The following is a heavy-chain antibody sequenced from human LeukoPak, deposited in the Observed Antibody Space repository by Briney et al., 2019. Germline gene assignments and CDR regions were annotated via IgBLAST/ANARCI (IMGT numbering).Heavy chain of an antibody. D-gene: IGHD2-2*01. Sequence: PSETLSLTCTVSGGSISSSSYYWGWIRQPPGKGLEWIGSIYYSGSTYYNPSLKSRVTISVDTSKNQFSLKLSSVTAADTAVYYCARDPSGGYCSSTSCYSFDYWGQGTLVTASS. V-gene: IGHV4-39*07. CDR3: ARDPSGGYCSSTSCYSFDY. CDR2: IYYSGST. CDR1: GGSISSSSYY. J-gene: IGHJ4*02.